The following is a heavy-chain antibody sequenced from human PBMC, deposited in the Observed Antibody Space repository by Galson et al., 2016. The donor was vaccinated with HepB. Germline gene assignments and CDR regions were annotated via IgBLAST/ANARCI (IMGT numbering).Heavy chain of an antibody. CDR1: GGSITSGTKY. D-gene: IGHD2-2*01. V-gene: IGHV4-61*02. Sequence: TLSLTCTVSGGSITSGTKYWTWIRQPAGKGLEWIGGISTSGTANYNPSLRSRATISLDTSKTHLSLKLRSVTASDTAMYYCATMPDSWGQGTLVTVSS. J-gene: IGHJ4*02. CDR3: ATMPDS. CDR2: ISTSGTA.